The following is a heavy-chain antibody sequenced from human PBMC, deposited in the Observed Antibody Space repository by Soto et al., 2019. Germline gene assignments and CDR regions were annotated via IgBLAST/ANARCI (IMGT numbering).Heavy chain of an antibody. D-gene: IGHD2-2*03. CDR1: GGSISSSSYY. Sequence: TSETLSLTCTASGGSISSSSYYWSWIRQPPGKGLEWIGNIHYNGNTKYSPSLKSRVTMSVDTSKNHFSLKLISVTTADTAVYFCAREGNLGRWIQPLDSWGQGTLVTVSS. CDR2: IHYNGNT. J-gene: IGHJ4*02. V-gene: IGHV4-61*03. CDR3: AREGNLGRWIQPLDS.